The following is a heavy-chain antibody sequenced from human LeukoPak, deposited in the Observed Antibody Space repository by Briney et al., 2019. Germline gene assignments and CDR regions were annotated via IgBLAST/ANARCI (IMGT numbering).Heavy chain of an antibody. CDR1: GGSISSSSYY. CDR2: IYYSGST. D-gene: IGHD3-3*01. Sequence: SSETLSLTCTVSGGSISSSSYYWGWIRQPPGKGLEWIGSIYYSGSTYYNPSLKSRVTISVDTSKNQFSLKLSSVTAADTAVYYCARSFLEWLSSNVWGQGTTVTVSS. J-gene: IGHJ6*02. CDR3: ARSFLEWLSSNV. V-gene: IGHV4-39*01.